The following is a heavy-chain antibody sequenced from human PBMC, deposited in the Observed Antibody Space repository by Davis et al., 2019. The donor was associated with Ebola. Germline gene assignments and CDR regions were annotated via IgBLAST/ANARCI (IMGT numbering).Heavy chain of an antibody. Sequence: GESLKISCAASGFTFNSYAMNWFRRAPGKGLEWVSAISGTTGNTYYADSVKGRFTISRDNSKNTLYLQMNSLRAEDTAVYYCAKISKYGWFGELSSFDYWGQGTLVTVSS. J-gene: IGHJ4*02. CDR2: ISGTTGNT. CDR3: AKISKYGWFGELSSFDY. V-gene: IGHV3-23*01. D-gene: IGHD3-10*01. CDR1: GFTFNSYA.